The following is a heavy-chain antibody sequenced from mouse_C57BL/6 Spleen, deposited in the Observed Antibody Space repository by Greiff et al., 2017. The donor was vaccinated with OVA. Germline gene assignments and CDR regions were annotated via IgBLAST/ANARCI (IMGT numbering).Heavy chain of an antibody. V-gene: IGHV1-55*01. D-gene: IGHD1-1*01. CDR2: IYPGSGST. CDR1: GYTFSSYW. J-gene: IGHJ4*01. CDR3: ARKDYGSSYQYYYAMDY. Sequence: QVQLQQPGAELVKPGASVKMSCKASGYTFSSYWITWVKQRPGQGLEWIGDIYPGSGSTNYNEKFKSKATLTVDTSSSTAYMQLSSLTSEDSAVYYCARKDYGSSYQYYYAMDYWGQGTSVTVSS.